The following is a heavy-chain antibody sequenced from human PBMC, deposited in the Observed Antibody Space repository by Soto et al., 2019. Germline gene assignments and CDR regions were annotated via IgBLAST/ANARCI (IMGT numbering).Heavy chain of an antibody. J-gene: IGHJ3*02. CDR3: ARLPLRFLVRSAFDI. CDR1: GGSISSGGYY. Sequence: NPSETLSLTCTVSGGSISSGGYYWSWIRQHPGKGLEWIGYIYYSGSTYYNPSLKSRVTISVDTSKNQFSLKLSSVTAADTAVYYCARLPLRFLVRSAFDIWGQGTMVTVSS. V-gene: IGHV4-31*03. D-gene: IGHD3-3*01. CDR2: IYYSGST.